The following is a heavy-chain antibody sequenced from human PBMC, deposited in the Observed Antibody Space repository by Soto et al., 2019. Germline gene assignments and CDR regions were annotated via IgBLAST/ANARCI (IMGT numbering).Heavy chain of an antibody. D-gene: IGHD4-17*01. J-gene: IGHJ4*02. CDR1: GFTVSSNY. V-gene: IGHV3-66*01. CDR2: IYSGGAT. CDR3: ARDSRDYGGLFDY. Sequence: EVQLVESGGGLVQPGGSLRLSCAASGFTVSSNYMSWVRQAPGKGLEWVSIIYSGGATYYADSVKGRFTISRDNSKNTLYLQMNSLRAEDTAVYYCARDSRDYGGLFDYWGQGTLVTVSS.